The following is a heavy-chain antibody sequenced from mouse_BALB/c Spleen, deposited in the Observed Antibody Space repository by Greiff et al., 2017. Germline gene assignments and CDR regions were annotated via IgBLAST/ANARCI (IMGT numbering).Heavy chain of an antibody. J-gene: IGHJ4*01. CDR2: ISSGGSYT. V-gene: IGHV5-9-4*01. CDR1: GFTFSSYA. Sequence: EVKVEESGGGLVKPGGSLKLSCAASGFTFSSYAMSWVRQSPEKRLEWVAEISSGGSYTYYPDTVTGRFTISRDNAKNTLYLEMSSLRSEDTAMYYCASYGSSYLYYAMDDWGQGTSVTVSS. CDR3: ASYGSSYLYYAMDD. D-gene: IGHD1-1*01.